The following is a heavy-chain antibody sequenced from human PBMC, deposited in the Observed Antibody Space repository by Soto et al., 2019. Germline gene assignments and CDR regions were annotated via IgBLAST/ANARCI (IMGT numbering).Heavy chain of an antibody. Sequence: SETLSLTFSLAGGSPSKYHWSCIRQPAGKGLEWIGRISTRCHVVSKVSLRSRLTMSVDMSNNHFSLKLTSVTAADTAVYYCARDNNDFWSLYPLAFDYWGQGALVTVSS. CDR2: ISTRCHV. V-gene: IGHV4-4*07. CDR1: GGSPSKYH. J-gene: IGHJ4*02. CDR3: ARDNNDFWSLYPLAFDY. D-gene: IGHD3-3*01.